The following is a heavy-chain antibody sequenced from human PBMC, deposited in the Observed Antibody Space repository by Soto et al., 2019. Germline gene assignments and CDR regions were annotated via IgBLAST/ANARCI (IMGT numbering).Heavy chain of an antibody. CDR2: IKSKTDGGTT. CDR1: GFTFSTYD. CDR3: TTVAAAGRVDY. Sequence: PGGSLRLSCAASGFTFSTYDMNWVRQAPGKGLEWVGRIKSKTDGGTTDYAAPVKGRFTISRDDSKNTLYLQMSSLKTEDTAVYYCTTVAAAGRVDYWGQGTLVTVSS. J-gene: IGHJ4*02. D-gene: IGHD6-13*01. V-gene: IGHV3-15*07.